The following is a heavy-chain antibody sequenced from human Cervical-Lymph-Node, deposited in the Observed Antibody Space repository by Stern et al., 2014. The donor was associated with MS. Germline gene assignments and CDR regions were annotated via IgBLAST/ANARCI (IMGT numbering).Heavy chain of an antibody. J-gene: IGHJ6*02. V-gene: IGHV1-46*01. Sequence: VQLVESGAEVKKPGASVRVSCKASGNSFTNYYIHWVRQAPGQGLEWMGVINPSGRSTSYAQKFQGRVTMTRDTSTGTVYMELSSLESEDTAMYYCARHPRNTNYYYYGMDVWGQGTTVTVSS. CDR3: ARHPRNTNYYYYGMDV. CDR2: INPSGRST. D-gene: IGHD1-14*01. CDR1: GNSFTNYY.